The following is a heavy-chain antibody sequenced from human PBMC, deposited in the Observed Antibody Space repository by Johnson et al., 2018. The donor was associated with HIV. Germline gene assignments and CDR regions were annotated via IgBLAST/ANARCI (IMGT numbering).Heavy chain of an antibody. Sequence: MLLVESGGGLVQPGGSLRLSCAASGFTFSSYAMSWVRQAPGKGLELVSAIGTAGDTYYPGSVKGRFTISRENAKNSLYLQMNSLRAGDTAVYYCAREAQTHAFDIWGQGTMVTVSS. J-gene: IGHJ3*02. CDR1: GFTFSSYA. CDR2: IGTAGDT. V-gene: IGHV3-13*01. CDR3: AREAQTHAFDI. D-gene: IGHD4-23*01.